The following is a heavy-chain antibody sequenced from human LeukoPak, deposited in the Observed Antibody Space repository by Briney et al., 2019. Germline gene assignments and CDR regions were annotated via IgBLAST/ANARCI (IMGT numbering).Heavy chain of an antibody. CDR1: GFTFSSYS. J-gene: IGHJ3*02. D-gene: IGHD3-22*01. Sequence: GGSLRLSCAASGFTFSSYSMNWVRQAPGKGLELVSSISSSSSYIYYADSVKGRFTISRDNAKNSLYLQMTSLRAEDTAVYYCARTDEWRDYYDSDDAFDIWGQGTMVTVSS. CDR2: ISSSSSYI. CDR3: ARTDEWRDYYDSDDAFDI. V-gene: IGHV3-21*01.